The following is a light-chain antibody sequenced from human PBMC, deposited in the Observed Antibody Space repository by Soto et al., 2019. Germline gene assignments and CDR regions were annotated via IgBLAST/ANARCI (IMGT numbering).Light chain of an antibody. V-gene: IGKV1-5*03. CDR3: QHYDNLGT. Sequence: DIQMTQSPPTLSASVGDRVTITCRASQSITWWLAWYQQKPGKAPKVLIYKASSLESGVPSRFSGSGSGTEFNLTISSLQPDDFATYYCQHYDNLGTFGQGTKVEI. CDR1: QSITWW. J-gene: IGKJ1*01. CDR2: KAS.